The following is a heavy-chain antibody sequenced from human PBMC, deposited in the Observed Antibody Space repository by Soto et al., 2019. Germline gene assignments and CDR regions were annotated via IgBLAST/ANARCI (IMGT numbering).Heavy chain of an antibody. CDR2: IQSGGPT. CDR1: GFTVSSKY. V-gene: IGHV3-66*01. Sequence: LRLSCAASGFTVSSKYMSWVRQAPGKGLEWVSLIQSGGPTYYADSVKGRFTISRDTSENTLHLQMDSLRAEDTAVYYCARDDVLFDGGRCYGVPLDFWGQGSSVPVSS. CDR3: ARDDVLFDGGRCYGVPLDF. D-gene: IGHD2-15*01. J-gene: IGHJ6*02.